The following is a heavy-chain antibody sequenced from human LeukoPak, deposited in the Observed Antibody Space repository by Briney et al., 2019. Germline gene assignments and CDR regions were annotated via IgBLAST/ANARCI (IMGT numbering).Heavy chain of an antibody. CDR3: VKDRDFWSGLDV. D-gene: IGHD3-3*01. V-gene: IGHV3-9*01. CDR1: GFFFDDYG. CDR2: ISWQSRTR. Sequence: GGSLRLSCVASGFFFDDYGMHWVRQVPGKGLEWVSGISWQSRTRKYADSVRGRFTISRDNAKNSRYLQMNSLKLEDTAIYYCVKDRDFWSGLDVWGQGTMVTVS. J-gene: IGHJ6*02.